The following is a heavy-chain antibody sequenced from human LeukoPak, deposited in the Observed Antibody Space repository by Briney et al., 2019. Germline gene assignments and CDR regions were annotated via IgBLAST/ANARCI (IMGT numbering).Heavy chain of an antibody. Sequence: LGASVKVSCKASGYTFTGYYMHWVRQAPGQGLEWMGWINPNSGGTNYAQQFQGRLTMTRDTSISTAYMELSRLRSDDTAVYYCARVKTMIIVVSLFDYWGQGTLVTVSS. CDR1: GYTFTGYY. CDR3: ARVKTMIIVVSLFDY. V-gene: IGHV1-2*03. J-gene: IGHJ4*02. CDR2: INPNSGGT. D-gene: IGHD3-22*01.